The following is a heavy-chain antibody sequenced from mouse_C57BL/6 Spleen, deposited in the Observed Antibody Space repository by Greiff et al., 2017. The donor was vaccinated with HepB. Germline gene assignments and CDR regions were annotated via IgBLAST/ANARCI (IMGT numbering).Heavy chain of an antibody. V-gene: IGHV5-4*01. CDR2: ISDGGSYT. Sequence: EVHLVESGGGLVKPGGSLKLSCAASGFTFSSYAMSWVRQTPEKRLEWVATISDGGSYTYYPDNVKGRFTISRDNAKNNLYLQMSHLKSEDTAMYYCARGGSYGYFDVWGTGTTVTVSS. CDR1: GFTFSSYA. J-gene: IGHJ1*03. D-gene: IGHD1-1*01. CDR3: ARGGSYGYFDV.